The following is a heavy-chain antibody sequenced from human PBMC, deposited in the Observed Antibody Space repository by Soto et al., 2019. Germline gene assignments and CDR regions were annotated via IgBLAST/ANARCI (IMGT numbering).Heavy chain of an antibody. CDR2: IHHSGST. Sequence: SETLSLTCTAYGESFNGYYWSWIRQPPGKGLEWIGEIHHSGSTNYHPSLKTRVTLSIDTSKRQFSLKVRSVTAADTAVYYCARGKRGSSWYRGEEKYYYYGMDVWGQGTPVTVSS. J-gene: IGHJ6*02. V-gene: IGHV4-34*01. CDR1: GESFNGYY. CDR3: ARGKRGSSWYRGEEKYYYYGMDV. D-gene: IGHD6-13*01.